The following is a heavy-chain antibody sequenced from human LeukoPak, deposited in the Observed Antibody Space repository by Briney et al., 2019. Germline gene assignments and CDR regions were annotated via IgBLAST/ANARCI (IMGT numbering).Heavy chain of an antibody. CDR2: INHRGST. V-gene: IGHV4-34*01. CDR3: ATYSTGFDI. CDR1: GGSITNQY. Sequence: PSETLSLTCTVSGGSITNQYWTWIRQPPGKGLEWIGEINHRGSTHYNPSLKSRVTISVDTSKKQFSLKLSSVTAADTAVYYCATYSTGFDIWGQGTVVTVSS. J-gene: IGHJ3*02. D-gene: IGHD6-19*01.